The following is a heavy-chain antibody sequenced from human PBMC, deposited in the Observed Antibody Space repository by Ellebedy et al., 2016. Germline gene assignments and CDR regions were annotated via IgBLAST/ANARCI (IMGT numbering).Heavy chain of an antibody. CDR2: ISYDGSNK. J-gene: IGHJ4*02. CDR3: ARDAPRVYSSNWWALGY. V-gene: IGHV3-30-3*01. CDR1: GFTFSSYA. D-gene: IGHD6-13*01. Sequence: GGSLRLXCAASGFTFSSYAMHWVRQAPGKGLEWVAVISYDGSNKYYADSVKGRFTISRDNSKNTLYLQMNSLRAEDTAVYYCARDAPRVYSSNWWALGYWGQGTLVTVSS.